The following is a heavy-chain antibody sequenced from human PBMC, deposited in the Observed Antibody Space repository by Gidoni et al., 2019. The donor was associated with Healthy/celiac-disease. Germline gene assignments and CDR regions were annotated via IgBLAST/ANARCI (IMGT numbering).Heavy chain of an antibody. J-gene: IGHJ4*02. CDR2: ISYDGSNK. D-gene: IGHD3-16*01. CDR3: AKGLTGGSSPGWEW. Sequence: QLQLVESGGGVVQPGRSLRLPCAASGFTFSSYGMHWVRQAPGKGLEWVAVISYDGSNKYYADSVKGRFTISRDNSKNTLYLQMNSLRAEDTAVYYCAKGLTGGSSPGWEWWGQGTLVTVSS. V-gene: IGHV3-30*18. CDR1: GFTFSSYG.